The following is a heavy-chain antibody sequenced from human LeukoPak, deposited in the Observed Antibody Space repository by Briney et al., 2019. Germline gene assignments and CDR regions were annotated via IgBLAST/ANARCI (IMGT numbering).Heavy chain of an antibody. V-gene: IGHV3-21*04. CDR3: TRDPRRLNY. CDR2: ISSSSSYI. J-gene: IGHJ4*02. CDR1: GFTFSTYS. Sequence: PGGSLRLPCVDSGFTFSTYSMNWVRQAPGKGLEWVSSISSSSSYIYYGDSVKGRFTISRDNAKNSLYLQMNSLRAEDTAVYYCTRDPRRLNYWGQGTLVTVSS.